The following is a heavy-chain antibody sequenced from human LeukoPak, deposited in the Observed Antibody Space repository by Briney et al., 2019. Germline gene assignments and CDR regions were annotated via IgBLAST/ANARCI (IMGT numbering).Heavy chain of an antibody. CDR1: GYSFTSYW. CDR3: ARRLAGCPDY. V-gene: IGHV5-51*01. J-gene: IGHJ4*02. D-gene: IGHD2-21*01. CDR2: IHPGDPET. Sequence: SGESLKISCKGSGYSFTSYWIGWVRQMPGKGLEWMGIIHPGDPETTYSPSFQGQVTISADRSISTAYLQWSSLKASDTAMYYCARRLAGCPDYWGQGTLVTVSS.